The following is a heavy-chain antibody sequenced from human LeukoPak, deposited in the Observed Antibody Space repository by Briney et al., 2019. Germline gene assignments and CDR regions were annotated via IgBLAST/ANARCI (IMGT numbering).Heavy chain of an antibody. J-gene: IGHJ4*02. CDR2: MYSGGGT. V-gene: IGHV3-53*01. D-gene: IGHD6-19*01. Sequence: PGGSLRLSCAASGFSVTRNYVSWVRQAPGKGLEWVSLMYSGGGTSYADSVKGRFTISRDNAKNSLYLQMNSLRAEDTAVYYCARGSGWYIYWGQGTLVTVSS. CDR3: ARGSGWYIY. CDR1: GFSVTRNY.